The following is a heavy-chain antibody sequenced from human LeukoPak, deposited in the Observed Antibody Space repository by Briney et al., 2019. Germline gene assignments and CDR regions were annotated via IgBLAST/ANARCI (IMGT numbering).Heavy chain of an antibody. Sequence: ASVKVSCKASGYAFTGYYIHWVRQAPGQGLEWMGRINPNSGGADYAQKFQGRVSMTRDTSISTAYMELSSLRSDDTAVYYCARGPRLDSSGWYYGAFDIWGQGTMVTVS. V-gene: IGHV1-2*06. D-gene: IGHD6-19*01. CDR1: GYAFTGYY. J-gene: IGHJ3*02. CDR3: ARGPRLDSSGWYYGAFDI. CDR2: INPNSGGA.